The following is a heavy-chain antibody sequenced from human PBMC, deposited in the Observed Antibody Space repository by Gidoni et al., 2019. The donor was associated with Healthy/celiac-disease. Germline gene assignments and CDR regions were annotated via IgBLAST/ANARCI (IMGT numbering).Heavy chain of an antibody. CDR3: AREGQDGERLYYFDY. V-gene: IGHV3-30*03. CDR1: GFPFSSYG. J-gene: IGHJ4*02. CDR2: ISYDGSNK. Sequence: QVQLVESGGGVVQPGRSLRLSCAASGFPFSSYGMHWVRQAPGKGLEWVAVISYDGSNKYYADSVKGRFTISRDNSKNTLYLQMNSLRAEDTAVYYCAREGQDGERLYYFDYWGQGTLVTVSS. D-gene: IGHD1-1*01.